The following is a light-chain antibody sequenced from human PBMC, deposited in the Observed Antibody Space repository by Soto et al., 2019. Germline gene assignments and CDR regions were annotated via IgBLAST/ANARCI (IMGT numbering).Light chain of an antibody. CDR1: QSISSY. J-gene: IGKJ1*01. CDR3: QQSYSTPET. CDR2: AAS. Sequence: DIQMTQSPSSLSASVGDRVTITCRASQSISSYLNWYQQKPGKAPKLLIYAASSLQSVVPSRFSGSGSGTACTLTISSRQPEDFATYYCQQSYSTPETFGQGTKVEIK. V-gene: IGKV1-39*01.